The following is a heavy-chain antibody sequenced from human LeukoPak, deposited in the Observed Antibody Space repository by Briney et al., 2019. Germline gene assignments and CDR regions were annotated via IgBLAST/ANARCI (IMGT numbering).Heavy chain of an antibody. J-gene: IGHJ1*01. CDR2: IRGSDIST. V-gene: IGHV3-23*01. CDR1: GFTFSSYA. D-gene: IGHD3-3*01. Sequence: GGSLRLSCAASGFTFSSYAMSWVRQAPGKGLEWASTIRGSDISTYYADSVKGRFTISRDNSKNSMYLQMNSLRAEDTAIYYCAKTYSDFWSGYFRYFQHWGRGTLVTVSS. CDR3: AKTYSDFWSGYFRYFQH.